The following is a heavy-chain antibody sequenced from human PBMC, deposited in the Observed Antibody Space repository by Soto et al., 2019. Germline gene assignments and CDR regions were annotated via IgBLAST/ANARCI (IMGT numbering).Heavy chain of an antibody. CDR3: AKMEGSPTNYYYYYGMDV. J-gene: IGHJ6*02. D-gene: IGHD3-3*01. Sequence: EVQLLESGGGLVQPGGSLRLSCAASGFTFSSYAMSWVRQAPGKGLEWVSAISGSGGSTYYADSVKGRFTISRDNSKNTLYLQMNSLRAEDTAVYYCAKMEGSPTNYYYYYGMDVWGQGTTVTVSS. CDR2: ISGSGGST. V-gene: IGHV3-23*01. CDR1: GFTFSSYA.